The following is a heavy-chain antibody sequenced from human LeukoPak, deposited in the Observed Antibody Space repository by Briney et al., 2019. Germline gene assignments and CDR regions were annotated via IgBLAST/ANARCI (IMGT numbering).Heavy chain of an antibody. V-gene: IGHV1-69*13. Sequence: SVKVSCKASGGTFSSYANSWVRQAPGQGLEWMGGIIPIFGTANYAQKFQGRVTITADESTSTAYMELSSLRSEDTAVYYCARASSLYDYVWGSYRYTHFDYWGQGTLVTVSS. J-gene: IGHJ4*02. CDR1: GGTFSSYA. D-gene: IGHD3-16*02. CDR3: ARASSLYDYVWGSYRYTHFDY. CDR2: IIPIFGTA.